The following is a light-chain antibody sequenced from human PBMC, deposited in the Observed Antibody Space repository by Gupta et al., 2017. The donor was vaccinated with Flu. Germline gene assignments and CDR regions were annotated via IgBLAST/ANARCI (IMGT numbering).Light chain of an antibody. J-gene: IGKJ1*01. CDR2: DAS. CDR1: QSVSSY. Sequence: DIVLTQSPATLSLSPGERATLSCRASQSVSSYLAWYQQKPGQAPRLLIYDASNRATGIPARFSGSGSVTDFTLTSSSLEPEDFAVYSWQKRSNWRTFGQGTRVEIK. CDR3: QKRSNWRT. V-gene: IGKV3-11*01.